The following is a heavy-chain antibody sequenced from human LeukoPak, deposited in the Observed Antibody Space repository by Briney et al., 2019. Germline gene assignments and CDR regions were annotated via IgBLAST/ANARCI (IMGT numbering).Heavy chain of an antibody. D-gene: IGHD5/OR15-5a*01. CDR2: ISSSNTYI. Sequence: GGSLRLSCAASGSTLSSYSMNWVRQAPGKGLEWVSSISSSNTYINYADSVKGRFTISRDNAKNSLYLQMNSLRAEDSAVYSCARDGYTVYEFPASWYFDLWGRGALVTVSS. J-gene: IGHJ2*01. CDR3: ARDGYTVYEFPASWYFDL. V-gene: IGHV3-21*01. CDR1: GSTLSSYS.